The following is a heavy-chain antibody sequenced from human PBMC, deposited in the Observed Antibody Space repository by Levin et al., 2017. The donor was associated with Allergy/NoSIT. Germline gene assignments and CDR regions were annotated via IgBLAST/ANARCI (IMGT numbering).Heavy chain of an antibody. CDR1: GYTFTGYY. D-gene: IGHD6-13*01. CDR3: ARDRRTAAAADWFDP. V-gene: IGHV1-2*02. CDR2: INPNSGGT. Sequence: GGSLRLSCKASGYTFTGYYMHWVRQAPGQGLEWMGWINPNSGGTNYAQKFQGRVTMTRDTSISTAYMELSRLRSDDTAVYYCARDRRTAAAADWFDPWGQGTLVTVSS. J-gene: IGHJ5*02.